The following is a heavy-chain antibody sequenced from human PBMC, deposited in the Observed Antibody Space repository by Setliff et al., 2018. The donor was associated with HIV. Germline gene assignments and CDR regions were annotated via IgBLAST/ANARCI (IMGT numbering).Heavy chain of an antibody. Sequence: SETLSLTCTVSGGSISSGSYYWSWIRQPAGKGLEWIGHIYTSGSTNYNPSLKSRVSISVDTSKNHFSLKLTSVTAADTAVYYCARAGAIPSWAVSGLSYYYYMDVWGKGTTVTVSS. D-gene: IGHD6-19*01. CDR1: GGSISSGSYY. CDR2: IYTSGST. CDR3: ARAGAIPSWAVSGLSYYYYMDV. J-gene: IGHJ6*03. V-gene: IGHV4-61*09.